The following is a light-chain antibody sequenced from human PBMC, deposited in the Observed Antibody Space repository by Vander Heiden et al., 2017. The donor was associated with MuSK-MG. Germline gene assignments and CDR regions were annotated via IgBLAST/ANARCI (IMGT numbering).Light chain of an antibody. V-gene: IGKV3-20*01. CDR3: HQDDSSPLT. Sequence: DIVLTQSPGTLSLSPGERATLSCRASQSITGLFVAWYQQRAGQAPRLLIYATSTRATGVPDRFEGSGSGTDFTLTISGLEPEDFAVYYCHQDDSSPLTFGGGTKVEVK. CDR1: QSITGLF. CDR2: ATS. J-gene: IGKJ4*01.